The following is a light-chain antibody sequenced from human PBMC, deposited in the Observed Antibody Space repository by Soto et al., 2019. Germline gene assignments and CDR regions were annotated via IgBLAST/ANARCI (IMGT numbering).Light chain of an antibody. V-gene: IGLV1-40*01. Sequence: QSVLTQPPSVSGAPGQRVTISCTGSSSNIGAGYDVHWYQQLPGRAPKLLIYGNTHRPSGVPDRFSGSKSGTSASLAITGLQAEAEADYYCLAFDSSLSVVFGGGTQLTVL. CDR2: GNT. CDR3: LAFDSSLSVV. CDR1: SSNIGAGYD. J-gene: IGLJ2*01.